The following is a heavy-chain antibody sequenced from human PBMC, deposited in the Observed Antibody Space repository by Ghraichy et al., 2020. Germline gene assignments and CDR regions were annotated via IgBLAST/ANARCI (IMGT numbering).Heavy chain of an antibody. J-gene: IGHJ4*02. Sequence: SETLSLTCAVYGGSFSGYYWSWIRQPPGKGLEWIGEINHSGSTNYNPSLKSRVTISVDTSKNQFSLKLSSVSAADTAVYYCAGHITRGSKEDYGYWGQGTLVTVSS. D-gene: IGHD3-10*01. CDR1: GGSFSGYY. V-gene: IGHV4-34*01. CDR3: AGHITRGSKEDYGY. CDR2: INHSGST.